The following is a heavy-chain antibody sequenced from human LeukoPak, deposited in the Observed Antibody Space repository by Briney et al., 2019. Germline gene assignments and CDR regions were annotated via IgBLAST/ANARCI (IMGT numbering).Heavy chain of an antibody. CDR2: IYHSGST. D-gene: IGHD5-18*01. Sequence: SETLSLTCAVSGGSISSSNWWSWVRQPPGKGLEGIGEIYHSGSTNYNPSLKSRVTISVDKSKNQFSLKLSSGTAADTAVYYCATWIQLWRTWGYWGQGTLVTVSS. CDR3: ATWIQLWRTWGY. J-gene: IGHJ4*02. V-gene: IGHV4-4*02. CDR1: GGSISSSNW.